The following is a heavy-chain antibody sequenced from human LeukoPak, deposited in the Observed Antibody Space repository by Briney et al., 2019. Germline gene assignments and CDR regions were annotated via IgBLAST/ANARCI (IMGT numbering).Heavy chain of an antibody. CDR2: INPNSGGT. CDR3: ARGPPNWGYDY. J-gene: IGHJ4*02. V-gene: IGHV1-2*06. Sequence: ASVKVSCKASGYTFTGYYMHWVRQAPGQGLEWMGRINPNSGGTNYAQKFQGRVTMTRDTSISTAYMELSRLRSDDTAVYCCARGPPNWGYDYWAREPWSPSPQ. CDR1: GYTFTGYY. D-gene: IGHD7-27*01.